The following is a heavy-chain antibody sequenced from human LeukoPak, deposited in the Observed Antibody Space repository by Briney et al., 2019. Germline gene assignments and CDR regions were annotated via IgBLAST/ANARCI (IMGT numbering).Heavy chain of an antibody. V-gene: IGHV1-18*01. CDR3: ARAPGIAAAGLEGGDY. CDR2: ISAYNGNT. Sequence: GASVKVSCKASGYTFTSYGISWVRQAPGQGLEWMGWISAYNGNTNYAQKLQGRVTMTTDTSTSTAYMELRSLRSDDTAVYYCARAPGIAAAGLEGGDYWGQGTLVTVSS. CDR1: GYTFTSYG. D-gene: IGHD6-13*01. J-gene: IGHJ4*02.